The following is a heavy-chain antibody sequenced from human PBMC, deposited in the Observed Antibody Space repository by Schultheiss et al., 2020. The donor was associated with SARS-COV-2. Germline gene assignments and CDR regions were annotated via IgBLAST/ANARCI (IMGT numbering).Heavy chain of an antibody. D-gene: IGHD3-3*01. V-gene: IGHV4-4*02. Sequence: SLTCAVSGGSISSSNWWSWVRQPPGKGLEWIGEIYHSGSTNYNPSLKSQVTISVDKSKNQFSLKLSSVTAADTAVYYCARVHYDFWSGYPWGFDPWGQGTLVTVSS. CDR1: GGSISSSNW. CDR2: IYHSGST. J-gene: IGHJ5*02. CDR3: ARVHYDFWSGYPWGFDP.